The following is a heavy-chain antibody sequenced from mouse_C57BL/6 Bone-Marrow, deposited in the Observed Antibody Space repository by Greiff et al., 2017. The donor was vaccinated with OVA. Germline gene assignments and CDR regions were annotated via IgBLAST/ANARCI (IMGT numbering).Heavy chain of an antibody. CDR3: ARHGYYTIAY. D-gene: IGHD2-12*01. V-gene: IGHV5-6*01. CDR1: GFTFSSYG. J-gene: IGHJ3*01. CDR2: ISSGGSYT. Sequence: EVQRVESGGDLVKPGGSLKLSCAASGFTFSSYGMSWVRQTPDKRLEWVATISSGGSYTYYPDSVKGRFTISRDNAKNTLYLKMSSLKSEDTAMYYCARHGYYTIAYWGQGTLVTVSA.